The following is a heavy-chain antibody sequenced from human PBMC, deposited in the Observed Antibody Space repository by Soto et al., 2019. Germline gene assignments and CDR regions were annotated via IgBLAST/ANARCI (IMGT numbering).Heavy chain of an antibody. CDR3: SHLDLRGFRDYTPGWDV. CDR1: GFSLSSSGAG. J-gene: IGHJ6*02. D-gene: IGHD4-4*01. V-gene: IGHV2-5*01. Sequence: QVTVKESGPTLAKPTQTLTLTCSFTGFSLSSSGAGVGWFRQSPGKALEWLALIYWNDEIRYSPSLASRLTITKGTFKDQVVLTLTNLGPGDTATYYCSHLDLRGFRDYTPGWDVWGQGTTVTVSS. CDR2: IYWNDEI.